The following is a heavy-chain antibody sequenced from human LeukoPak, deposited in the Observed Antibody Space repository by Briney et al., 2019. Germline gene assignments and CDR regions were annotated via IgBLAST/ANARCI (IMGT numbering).Heavy chain of an antibody. V-gene: IGHV3-21*01. CDR3: ARDVHPLSFDP. Sequence: GGPLRLSCAASGFTFSSYSMNWVRQAPGKGLEWVSSISSSSSYIYYADSVKGRFTISRDNAKNSLYLQMNSLRAEDTAVYYCARDVHPLSFDPWGQGTLVTVSS. D-gene: IGHD1-1*01. CDR1: GFTFSSYS. J-gene: IGHJ5*02. CDR2: ISSSSSYI.